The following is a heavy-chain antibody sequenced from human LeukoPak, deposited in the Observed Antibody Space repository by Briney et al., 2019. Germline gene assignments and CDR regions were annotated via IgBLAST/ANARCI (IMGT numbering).Heavy chain of an antibody. CDR3: ARVGEDSGSYPDHWGYFDY. V-gene: IGHV3-53*01. Sequence: PGGSLSLSCAASGFTVSSNYISWGREAPGEGLGWGSGVYSGGGTSYSDSVKGRFTISRHNYKNTLYLQMNSLRAEDTAVYYCARVGEDSGSYPDHWGYFDYWGQGPLVPVSS. J-gene: IGHJ4*02. D-gene: IGHD1-26*01. CDR1: GFTVSSNY. CDR2: VYSGGGT.